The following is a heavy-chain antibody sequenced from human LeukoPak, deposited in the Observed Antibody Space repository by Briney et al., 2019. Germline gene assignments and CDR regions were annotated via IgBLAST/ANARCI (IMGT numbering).Heavy chain of an antibody. CDR1: GFTFSSYS. D-gene: IGHD6-19*01. CDR2: ISGSSNYI. Sequence: GGSLRLSCAASGFTFSSYSMNWVRQAPGKGLEGVAYISGSSNYINYADSVKGRFTISRDNAKTSVYLQMNSLRAEDTAVYYCAREPSGWYVDYWGQGTLVTVSS. CDR3: AREPSGWYVDY. J-gene: IGHJ4*02. V-gene: IGHV3-21*01.